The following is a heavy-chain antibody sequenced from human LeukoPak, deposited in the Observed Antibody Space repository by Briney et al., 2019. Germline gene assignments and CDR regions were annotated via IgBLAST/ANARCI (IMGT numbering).Heavy chain of an antibody. Sequence: SETLSLTCAVYGGSFSGYYWSWIRQPPGKGLEWIGEINHSGSTNYNPSLKSRVTISVDTSKNQFSLKLSSVTAADTAVYYCARWRYSYGYAYWGQGTLVTVSS. J-gene: IGHJ4*02. CDR3: ARWRYSYGYAY. D-gene: IGHD5-18*01. CDR2: INHSGST. CDR1: GGSFSGYY. V-gene: IGHV4-34*01.